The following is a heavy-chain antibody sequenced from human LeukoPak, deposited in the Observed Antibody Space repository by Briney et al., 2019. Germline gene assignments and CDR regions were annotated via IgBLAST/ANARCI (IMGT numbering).Heavy chain of an antibody. J-gene: IGHJ2*01. D-gene: IGHD6-13*01. Sequence: GGSLRLSCAASGFTFSSYSMNWVRQAPRKGLEWVSSISSSSSYIYYADSVKGRLTISRDNAKNSLYLQMNSLRAEDTAVYYCARDPRSPWYFDLWGRGTLVAVSS. CDR1: GFTFSSYS. CDR3: ARDPRSPWYFDL. CDR2: ISSSSSYI. V-gene: IGHV3-21*01.